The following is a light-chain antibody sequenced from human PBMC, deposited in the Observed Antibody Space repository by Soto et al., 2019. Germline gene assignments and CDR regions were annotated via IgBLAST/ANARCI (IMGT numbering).Light chain of an antibody. CDR3: QQFAGLHPMYT. J-gene: IGKJ2*01. CDR2: GAS. CDR1: QSVSSAY. Sequence: VVLTQSPGTLSLSPGERATLSCRASQSVSSAYLAWYQQKPGQAPRLLIYGASSRATGIPDRFSGSGSETDFTLTISRLEPEDFAVYYCQQFAGLHPMYTFGQGTKLEIK. V-gene: IGKV3-20*01.